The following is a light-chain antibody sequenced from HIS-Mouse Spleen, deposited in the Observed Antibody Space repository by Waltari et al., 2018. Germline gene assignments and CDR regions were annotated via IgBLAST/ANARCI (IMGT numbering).Light chain of an antibody. Sequence: QSALTQPASVSGSPGQSITISCTGTSSDVGGYNSVSWYQQHPGKAPKLMIYEVSNRPSGGSNRFAGSKSGNTASLTISGLQAEDEADYYCSSYTSSSTPYVFGTGTKVTVL. CDR2: EVS. V-gene: IGLV2-14*01. CDR3: SSYTSSSTPYV. CDR1: SSDVGGYNS. J-gene: IGLJ1*01.